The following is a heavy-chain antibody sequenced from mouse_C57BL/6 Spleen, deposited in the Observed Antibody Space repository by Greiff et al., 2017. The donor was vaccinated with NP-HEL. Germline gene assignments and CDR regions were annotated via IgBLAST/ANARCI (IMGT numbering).Heavy chain of an antibody. CDR2: IDPANGNT. V-gene: IGHV14-3*01. CDR1: GFNIKNTY. CDR3: AKGYYGSSSYGYFDV. J-gene: IGHJ1*03. Sequence: VQLQQSVAELVRPGASVKLSCTASGFNIKNTYMHWVKQRPEQGLEWIGRIDPANGNTKYAPKFQGKATITADTSSNTAYLQRSSLTSEDTAIYYGAKGYYGSSSYGYFDVWGTGTTVTVSS. D-gene: IGHD1-1*01.